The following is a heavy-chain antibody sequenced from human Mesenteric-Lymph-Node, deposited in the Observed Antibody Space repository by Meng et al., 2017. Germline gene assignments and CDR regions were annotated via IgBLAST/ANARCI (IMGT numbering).Heavy chain of an antibody. J-gene: IGHJ4*02. CDR3: GRDQGRQLINH. CDR1: GASIRSDIW. Sequence: QVQVQEAGPGLVKPSGTLSLTCTVSGASIRSDIWLSWVRQPPGKGLEWIGEVYHRGDTNYNPSLKSRVVISVDRSKNQFSLNLSSVTAADTAVYYCGRDQGRQLINHWGQGTLVTVSS. CDR2: VYHRGDT. D-gene: IGHD1-1*01. V-gene: IGHV4-4*02.